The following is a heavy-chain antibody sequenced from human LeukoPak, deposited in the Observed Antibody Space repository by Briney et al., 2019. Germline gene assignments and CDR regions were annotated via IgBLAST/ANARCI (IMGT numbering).Heavy chain of an antibody. CDR2: IYTSGST. Sequence: ASQTLSLTCTVSGGSISSGSYYWSWIRQPAGKGLEWIGRIYTSGSTNYNPSLKSRVTISVDTSKSQFSLKLSSVTAADTAVYYCASTGYYGVAEYFQHWGQGTLVTVSS. CDR3: ASTGYYGVAEYFQH. D-gene: IGHD3-10*01. V-gene: IGHV4-61*02. J-gene: IGHJ1*01. CDR1: GGSISSGSYY.